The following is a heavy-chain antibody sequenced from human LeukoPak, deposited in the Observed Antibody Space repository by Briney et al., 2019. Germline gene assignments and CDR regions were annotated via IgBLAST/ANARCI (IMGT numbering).Heavy chain of an antibody. J-gene: IGHJ5*02. Sequence: PSETLSLTCTVSGGSISSGGYYWSWIRQHPGKGLEWIGYIYYSGSTYYNPSLKSRVIISVDTSKNQFSLKLSSVTAADTAVYYCARGRINRFDPWGQGTLVTVSS. V-gene: IGHV4-31*03. CDR1: GGSISSGGYY. CDR2: IYYSGST. CDR3: ARGRINRFDP.